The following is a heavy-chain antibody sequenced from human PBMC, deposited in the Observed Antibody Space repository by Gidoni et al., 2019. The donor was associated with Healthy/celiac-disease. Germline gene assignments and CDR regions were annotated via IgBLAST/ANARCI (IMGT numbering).Heavy chain of an antibody. J-gene: IGHJ4*02. CDR3: AKVTRTSSSWYFDY. D-gene: IGHD6-13*01. CDR1: GFTFSSYA. Sequence: EVQLVEAGGGLVQPGGALRLSCADSGFTFSSYAMNWVRPAPGKGLEWVSAISGSGGSTYYADSVKGRFTISRDNSKNTLYLQRNSRRGEDTAVYYCAKVTRTSSSWYFDYWGQGTLVTVSS. V-gene: IGHV3-23*04. CDR2: ISGSGGST.